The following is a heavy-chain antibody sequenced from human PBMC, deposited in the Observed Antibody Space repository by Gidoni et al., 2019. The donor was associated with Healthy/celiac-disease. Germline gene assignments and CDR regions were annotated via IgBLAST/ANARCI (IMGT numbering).Heavy chain of an antibody. J-gene: IGHJ6*02. CDR3: ASILSSDLPGRDSSLVYYYYYGMDV. D-gene: IGHD6-13*01. V-gene: IGHV4-39*01. Sequence: QLQLQESGPGLVKPSETLSLTCTVSGGSISSSSYYWGWIRQPPGKGLEWIGSIYYSGSTYYNPSLKSRVTISVDTSKNQFSLKLSSVTAADTAVYYCASILSSDLPGRDSSLVYYYYYGMDVWGQGTTVTVSS. CDR2: IYYSGST. CDR1: GGSISSSSYY.